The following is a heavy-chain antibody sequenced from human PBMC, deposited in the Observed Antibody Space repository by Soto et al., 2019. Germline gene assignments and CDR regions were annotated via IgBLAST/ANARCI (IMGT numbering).Heavy chain of an antibody. CDR1: GFTFDDYA. D-gene: IGHD1-20*01. Sequence: SLRLSCAASGFTFDDYAMHWVRQAPGKGLEWVSGISWNSGSIGYADSVKGRLTISRDNAKNSLYLQMNSLRAEDTALYYCAKAYNWNDQIDYWGQGTLVTVSS. CDR3: AKAYNWNDQIDY. CDR2: ISWNSGSI. J-gene: IGHJ4*02. V-gene: IGHV3-9*01.